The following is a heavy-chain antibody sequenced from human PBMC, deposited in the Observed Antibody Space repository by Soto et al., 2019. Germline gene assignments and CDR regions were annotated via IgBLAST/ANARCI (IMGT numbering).Heavy chain of an antibody. V-gene: IGHV4-34*01. J-gene: IGHJ4*02. CDR1: CGSFSGYY. D-gene: IGHD2-15*01. Sequence: PSDTLYLTCAVYCGSFSGYYWSWIRQPPGKGLEWIVEINHSESTYYNPSLKSRVTISVDTSKNQLALKLSSVTAPDTAMYYCARRGRRNCRGGRFSQRGPYYFDYVGQGTLVTVSS. CDR3: ARRGRRNCRGGRFSQRGPYYFDY. CDR2: INHSEST.